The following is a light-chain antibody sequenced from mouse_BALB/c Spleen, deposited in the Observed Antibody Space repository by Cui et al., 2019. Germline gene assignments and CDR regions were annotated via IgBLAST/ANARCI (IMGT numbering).Light chain of an antibody. J-gene: IGKJ5*01. V-gene: IGKV12-46*01. Sequence: DIQMTQSPASLSVSVGETVTITCRASGNIYSNLAWYQQKQGKSPQLLVYAATNLADGVPSRFSGSGSGTQYSLKINSLQSEDFGSYYCQHFWGTPLTFGAGTKLELK. CDR2: AAT. CDR1: GNIYSN. CDR3: QHFWGTPLT.